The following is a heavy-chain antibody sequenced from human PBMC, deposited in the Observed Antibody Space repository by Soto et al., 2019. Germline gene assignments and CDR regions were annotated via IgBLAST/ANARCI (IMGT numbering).Heavy chain of an antibody. J-gene: IGHJ3*02. V-gene: IGHV4-39*01. CDR1: GGSISSSSYY. CDR3: VAYDSSGYDAFDI. CDR2: IYYSGST. D-gene: IGHD3-22*01. Sequence: AETLSHTCTVSGGSISSSSYYWGLIRQPPGKGLEWIGSIYYSGSTYYNPSLKSRVTISVDTSKNQFSLKLSSVTAADTAVYYCVAYDSSGYDAFDIWGQGTMVT.